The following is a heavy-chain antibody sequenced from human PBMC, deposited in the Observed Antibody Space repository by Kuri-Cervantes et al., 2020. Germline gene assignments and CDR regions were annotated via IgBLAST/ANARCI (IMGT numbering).Heavy chain of an antibody. J-gene: IGHJ4*02. D-gene: IGHD6-19*01. CDR3: ARGGYSSGMGNY. CDR2: TSHNGGFK. V-gene: IGHV3-30*04. CDR1: GFTFSDKA. Sequence: GGSLRLSCVASGFTFSDKAMHWVRQAPGKGLEWLAVTSHNGGFKFYADSVEGRFTISRDNAKNTLYLQMNSLRAEDTAVYYCARGGYSSGMGNYWGQGTLVTVSS.